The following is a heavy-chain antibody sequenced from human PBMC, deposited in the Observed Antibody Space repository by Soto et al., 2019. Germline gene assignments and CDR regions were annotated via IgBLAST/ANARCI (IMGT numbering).Heavy chain of an antibody. CDR1: RFTFSNFG. CDR3: ARGMGYYGSPYEAFDI. J-gene: IGHJ3*02. V-gene: IGHV3-33*01. Sequence: QVQLVESGGGVVQPGRSLRLSCAASRFTFSNFGMHWVRQAPGKGLEWVAVIWYDGSNKDYADSVKGRFTISRDNSKNTLYLQMNSLRVEDTALYYCARGMGYYGSPYEAFDIWGQGTMVTVSS. D-gene: IGHD3-10*01. CDR2: IWYDGSNK.